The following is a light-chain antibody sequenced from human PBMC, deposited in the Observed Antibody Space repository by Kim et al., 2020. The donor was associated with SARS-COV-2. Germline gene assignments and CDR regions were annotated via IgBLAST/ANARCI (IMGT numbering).Light chain of an antibody. CDR2: GAS. J-gene: IGKJ1*01. V-gene: IGKV3-20*01. Sequence: SPGEGATLSCRASQTVSSNYLAWYQQKPDQAPRIVIYGASNRASGIPDRFSGRGSGTDFSLTISRLEPEDFAVYYCQQYGSSPRTFGQGTKVDIK. CDR1: QTVSSNY. CDR3: QQYGSSPRT.